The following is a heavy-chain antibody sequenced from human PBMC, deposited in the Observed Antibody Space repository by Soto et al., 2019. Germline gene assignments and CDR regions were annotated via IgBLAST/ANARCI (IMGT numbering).Heavy chain of an antibody. CDR1: GDSLSSGDYS. V-gene: IGHV4-30-4*01. CDR3: ARDSARFGPAFDN. Sequence: KPSETLSLTCTVSGDSLSSGDYSWNWIRQPPGKGLEWIAFVFYTGGAYYYNPSLKSRVAISVDTSKNQLSLKLTSVTAADTAVYYCARDSARFGPAFDNWGQGTLVTVSS. CDR2: VFYTGGAY. D-gene: IGHD3-3*01. J-gene: IGHJ4*02.